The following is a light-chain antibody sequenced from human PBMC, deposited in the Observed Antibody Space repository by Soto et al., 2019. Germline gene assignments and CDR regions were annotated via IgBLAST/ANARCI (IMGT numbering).Light chain of an antibody. V-gene: IGKV1-5*03. J-gene: IGKJ1*01. CDR1: QTISSW. Sequence: DIQMTPFPSTLSGSVGDRVTITCRASQTISSWLAWYQQEPGKAPQLLTYKASTLKSGGPSRFSGSGSGTEFPLAISSLQPDDCAHYCCQHYNSYSEAFGQGTKVELK. CDR2: KAS. CDR3: QHYNSYSEA.